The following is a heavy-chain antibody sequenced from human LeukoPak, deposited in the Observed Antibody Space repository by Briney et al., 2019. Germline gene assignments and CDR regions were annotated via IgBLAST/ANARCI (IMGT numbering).Heavy chain of an antibody. CDR3: AKDGDRTAGLYPIDY. J-gene: IGHJ4*02. Sequence: GGSLRLSCAASGFTFSSYSMNWVRQAPGKGLEWVSYISSSSSAIYYADSVKGRFTISRDNSKNTLYLQMNSLRAEDTAVYYCAKDGDRTAGLYPIDYWGQGTLVTVSS. CDR1: GFTFSSYS. D-gene: IGHD6-13*01. V-gene: IGHV3-48*01. CDR2: ISSSSSAI.